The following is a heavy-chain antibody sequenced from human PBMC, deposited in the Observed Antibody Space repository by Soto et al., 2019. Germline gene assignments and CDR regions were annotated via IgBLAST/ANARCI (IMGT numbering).Heavy chain of an antibody. CDR2: ISSSSSYI. J-gene: IGHJ4*02. V-gene: IGHV3-21*01. D-gene: IGHD1-1*01. CDR3: ARDPRTTGQYDY. Sequence: PGGSLRLSCAASGFTFRSYSMNWVRQAPGKGLEWVSSISSSSSYIYYADSVKGRFTISRDNAKNSLYLQMNSLRAEDTAVYYCARDPRTTGQYDYWGQGTLVTVSS. CDR1: GFTFRSYS.